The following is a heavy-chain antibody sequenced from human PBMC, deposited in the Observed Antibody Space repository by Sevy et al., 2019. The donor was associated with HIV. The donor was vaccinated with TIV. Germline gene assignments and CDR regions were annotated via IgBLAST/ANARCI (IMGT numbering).Heavy chain of an antibody. Sequence: GESLKISCAASGFTFSSYAMSWVRQAPGKGLEWVAAISGSGGSTYYADSVKGRFTISRDNSKNTLYLQMNSLRAEDTAVYYCAKGDTVVVPAAIVDYWGQGTLVTVSS. CDR2: ISGSGGST. CDR1: GFTFSSYA. CDR3: AKGDTVVVPAAIVDY. D-gene: IGHD2-2*01. J-gene: IGHJ4*02. V-gene: IGHV3-23*01.